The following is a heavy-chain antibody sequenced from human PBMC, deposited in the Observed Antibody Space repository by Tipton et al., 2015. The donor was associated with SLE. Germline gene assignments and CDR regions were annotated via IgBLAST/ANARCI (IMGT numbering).Heavy chain of an antibody. CDR2: VYDSGTT. CDR1: GDSITSDIYY. D-gene: IGHD4-11*01. Sequence: TLSLTCFVSGDSITSDIYYWGWIRQPPGKGLEWIGSVYDSGTTHYNPSLKSRITISLDKSNNHFSLRLSSLTAADTAVYYCARGPDYRNYYFYRMDVWGQGTTVTVSS. V-gene: IGHV4-39*07. J-gene: IGHJ6*02. CDR3: ARGPDYRNYYFYRMDV.